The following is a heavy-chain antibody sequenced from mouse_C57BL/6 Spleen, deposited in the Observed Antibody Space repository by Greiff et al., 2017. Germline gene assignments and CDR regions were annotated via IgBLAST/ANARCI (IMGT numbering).Heavy chain of an antibody. CDR3: TRYYYGSSLYWYFDV. V-gene: IGHV1-15*01. CDR1: GYTFTDYE. J-gene: IGHJ1*03. D-gene: IGHD1-1*01. CDR2: IDPETGGT. Sequence: QVQLQQSGAELVRPGASVTLSCKASGYTFTDYEMHWVKQTPVHGLEWIGAIDPETGGTAYNQKFKGKAILTADKSSSTAYMELRSLTSEDSSVYYCTRYYYGSSLYWYFDVWGTGTTVTGAS.